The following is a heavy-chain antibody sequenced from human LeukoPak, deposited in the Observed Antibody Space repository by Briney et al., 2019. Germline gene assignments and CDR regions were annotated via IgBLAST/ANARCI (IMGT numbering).Heavy chain of an antibody. CDR1: GFDFTTYN. CDR2: ISSGCGRYM. D-gene: IGHD2-15*01. CDR3: VRSNSGGTCVDY. Sequence: PGGSLRLSCAASGFDFTTYNMNWVRQAPGKGLEWISSISSGCGRYMYYADSVKGRFTISRDNARNSLYLQMNSLRAEDTAVYFCVRSNSGGTCVDYWGQGSLVTVSP. J-gene: IGHJ4*02. V-gene: IGHV3-21*01.